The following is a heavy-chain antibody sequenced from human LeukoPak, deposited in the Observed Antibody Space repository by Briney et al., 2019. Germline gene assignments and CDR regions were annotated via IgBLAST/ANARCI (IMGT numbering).Heavy chain of an antibody. V-gene: IGHV3-23*01. J-gene: IGHJ1*01. Sequence: GGSLRLSCAASGFTFSSYAMSWVRQAPGQGLEWVSAISGSGGSTYYADSVKGRFTISRDNSKNTLYLQMNSLRAEDTAVYYCAKVQLPTEYFQHWGQGTLVTVSS. D-gene: IGHD2-2*01. CDR2: ISGSGGST. CDR1: GFTFSSYA. CDR3: AKVQLPTEYFQH.